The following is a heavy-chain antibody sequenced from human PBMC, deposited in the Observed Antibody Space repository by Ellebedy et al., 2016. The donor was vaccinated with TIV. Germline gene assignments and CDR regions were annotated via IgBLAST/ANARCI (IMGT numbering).Heavy chain of an antibody. D-gene: IGHD2-2*01. CDR2: INHSAST. J-gene: IGHJ5*02. CDR1: GGSFSGYY. V-gene: IGHV4-34*01. CDR3: ARDSYCSSTSCYGIGWFDP. Sequence: SETLSLTXAVYGGSFSGYYWSWIRQPPGKGLEWIGEINHSASTNYNPSLKSRVTISVDRSKNQFSLKLSSVTAADTAVYYCARDSYCSSTSCYGIGWFDPWGQGTLVTVSS.